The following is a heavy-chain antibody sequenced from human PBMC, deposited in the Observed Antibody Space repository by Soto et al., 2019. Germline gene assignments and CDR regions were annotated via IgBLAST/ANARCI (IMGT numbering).Heavy chain of an antibody. J-gene: IGHJ5*02. V-gene: IGHV4-34*01. Sequence: SETLSLTCAVYGGSFSGYYWSWIRQPPGKGLEWIGEINHSGSTNYNPSLKSRVTISVDTSKNQFSLKLSSVTAADTAVYYCARGNQYYYGSGSYYNNRFDPWGQGTLVTVS. D-gene: IGHD3-10*01. CDR1: GGSFSGYY. CDR2: INHSGST. CDR3: ARGNQYYYGSGSYYNNRFDP.